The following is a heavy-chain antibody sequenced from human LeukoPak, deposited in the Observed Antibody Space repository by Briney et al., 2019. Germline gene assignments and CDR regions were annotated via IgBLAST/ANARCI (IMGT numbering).Heavy chain of an antibody. D-gene: IGHD3-10*01. CDR2: ISYDVSNK. V-gene: IGHV3-30*18. CDR3: AKSELLWFGELPYYYYGMDF. CDR1: GFTFSIYG. J-gene: IGHJ6*02. Sequence: GGSLRPSCAPSGFTFSIYGTRWVRQAPGKGLEWGAAISYDVSNKNYADSVTGRFTISRDNSKNTLYLQMNSLRAEDTAVYYCAKSELLWFGELPYYYYGMDFWGQGTTVTVSS.